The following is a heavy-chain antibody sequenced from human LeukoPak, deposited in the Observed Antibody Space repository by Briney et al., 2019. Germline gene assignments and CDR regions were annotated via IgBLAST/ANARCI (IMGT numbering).Heavy chain of an antibody. V-gene: IGHV3-11*01. CDR1: GFSFSDYY. J-gene: IGHJ4*02. D-gene: IGHD3-22*01. CDR2: ISSSGSTI. Sequence: GGSLRLSCAASGFSFSDYYMTWIRQAPRKGLEWLPYISSSGSTIYYADSVKGRFTISRDNVENSLYLQMNSLRAEDTAVYYCARESYFDSSAYTKFDYWGQGTLVTVSS. CDR3: ARESYFDSSAYTKFDY.